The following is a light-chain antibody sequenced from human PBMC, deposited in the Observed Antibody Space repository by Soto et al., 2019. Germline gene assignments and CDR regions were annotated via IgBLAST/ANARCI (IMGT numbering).Light chain of an antibody. CDR3: QQYNSYPYT. Sequence: DIQMTQSPSTLSASVGDKITITCRASQIISSCLAWYQQKPGKAPKLLIYDASSLESGVPSRFSGSGSGTEFTLTISSLQPDDFATYYCQQYNSYPYTFGQGTRLEIK. J-gene: IGKJ5*01. V-gene: IGKV1-5*01. CDR2: DAS. CDR1: QIISSC.